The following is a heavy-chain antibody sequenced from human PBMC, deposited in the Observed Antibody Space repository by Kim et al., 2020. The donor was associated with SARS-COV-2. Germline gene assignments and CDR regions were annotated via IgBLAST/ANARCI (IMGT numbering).Heavy chain of an antibody. CDR2: INHSGST. CDR1: GGSFSGYY. J-gene: IGHJ4*02. Sequence: SETLSLTCAVYGGSFSGYYWSWIRQPPGKGLEWIGEINHSGSTNYNPSLKSRVTISVDTSKNQFSLKLSSVTAADTAVYYCARGRGSSSGIVGATSPTAYWGQGTLVTVSS. V-gene: IGHV4-34*01. D-gene: IGHD1-26*01. CDR3: ARGRGSSSGIVGATSPTAY.